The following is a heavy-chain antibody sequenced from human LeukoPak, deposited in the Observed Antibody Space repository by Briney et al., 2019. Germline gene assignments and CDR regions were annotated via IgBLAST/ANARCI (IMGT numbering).Heavy chain of an antibody. CDR3: ARGLSP. J-gene: IGHJ5*02. Sequence: PSETLSLTCAVYGGSFSGYYWSWIRQPPGKGLEWIGYIYYSGSTYYNPSLKSRVTISVDTSKNQFSLKLSSVTAADTAVYYCARGLSPWGQGTLVTVSS. CDR1: GGSFSGYY. V-gene: IGHV4-30-4*08. CDR2: IYYSGST.